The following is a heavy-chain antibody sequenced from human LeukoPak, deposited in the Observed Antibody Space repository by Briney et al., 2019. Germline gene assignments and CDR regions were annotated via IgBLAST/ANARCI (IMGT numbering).Heavy chain of an antibody. CDR1: GFTFSSYG. V-gene: IGHV3-33*01. D-gene: IGHD2/OR15-2a*01. CDR2: IWYDGSNK. CDR3: ARGGGLSRI. J-gene: IGHJ3*02. Sequence: GRSLRLSCAASGFTFSSYGMHWVRQAPGKGLEWVAVIWYDGSNKYYADSVKGRFTISRDNSKNTLYLQMNSLRAEDTAVYYCARGGGLSRIWGQGTMVTVSS.